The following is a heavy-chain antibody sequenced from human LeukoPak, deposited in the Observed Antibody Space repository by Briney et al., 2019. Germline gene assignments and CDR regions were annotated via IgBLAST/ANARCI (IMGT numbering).Heavy chain of an antibody. CDR3: ATEVGTPDIRSALDI. D-gene: IGHD2-15*01. CDR2: INQDGGER. CDR1: EFTFSRFW. V-gene: IGHV3-7*01. Sequence: GGSLRLSCAASEFTFSRFWMSWVRQAPGKGLEWVANINQDGGERNYVDSVKGRFTISRDNAKSSLYLQMNSLRAEDTAVYYCATEVGTPDIRSALDIWGQGTMVTVSS. J-gene: IGHJ3*02.